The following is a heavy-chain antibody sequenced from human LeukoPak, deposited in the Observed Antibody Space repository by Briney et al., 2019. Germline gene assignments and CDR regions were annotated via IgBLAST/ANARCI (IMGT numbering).Heavy chain of an antibody. J-gene: IGHJ4*02. V-gene: IGHV4-30-2*01. D-gene: IGHD3-10*01. Sequence: SQTLSLTCTVSGGSISSGGYSWSWIRQPPRKGLEYIGYIYHTGITYSSPSLKSRVTISVDRSKNQFSLKLTSVTAADTAVYYCARGSDYFDSWGQGTLVTVSS. CDR2: IYHTGIT. CDR1: GGSISSGGYS. CDR3: ARGSDYFDS.